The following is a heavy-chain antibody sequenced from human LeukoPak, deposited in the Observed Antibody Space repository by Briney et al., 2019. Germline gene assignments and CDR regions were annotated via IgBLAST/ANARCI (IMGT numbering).Heavy chain of an antibody. D-gene: IGHD5-18*01. V-gene: IGHV4-34*01. CDR2: ISHSGSTNT. CDR3: ARGLKGVHTAMAHFDS. CDR1: GGSFSGYY. J-gene: IGHJ4*02. Sequence: PSETLSLTCAVYGGSFSGYYWSWIRQPPGMGLEWIGEISHSGSTNTNNHPSLKSRVTISVDTSKNQFSLKLSSVTAADTAEYYCARGLKGVHTAMAHFDSWGQGTLVTVSS.